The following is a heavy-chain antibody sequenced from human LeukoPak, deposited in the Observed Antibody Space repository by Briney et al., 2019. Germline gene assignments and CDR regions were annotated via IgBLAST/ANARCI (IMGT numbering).Heavy chain of an antibody. CDR1: GFTFSSYA. V-gene: IGHV3-23*01. Sequence: GGSLRLSCAASGFTFSSYAMSWVRQAPGKGLEWVSAISGSGGSTYYADSVKGRFTISRDNSKNTLYLQMNSLRAEDTALYYCAKDVVHYDFWSGSIDYWGQGTLVTVSS. CDR2: ISGSGGST. CDR3: AKDVVHYDFWSGSIDY. D-gene: IGHD3-3*01. J-gene: IGHJ4*02.